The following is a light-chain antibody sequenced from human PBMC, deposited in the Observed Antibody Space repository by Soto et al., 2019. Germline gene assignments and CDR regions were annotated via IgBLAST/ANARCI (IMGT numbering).Light chain of an antibody. CDR3: QRYGSAPWT. V-gene: IGKV3-20*01. CDR1: QSVSNNY. CDR2: AAS. J-gene: IGKJ1*01. Sequence: EIVLTQSPGTLSLSPGERVTISCRASQSVSNNYLAWYQQKPGQAPRLLIYAASNRARGIPDRFGGSGSGTDFNLTVRRLESEDFAVYYCQRYGSAPWTFDQRTKVE.